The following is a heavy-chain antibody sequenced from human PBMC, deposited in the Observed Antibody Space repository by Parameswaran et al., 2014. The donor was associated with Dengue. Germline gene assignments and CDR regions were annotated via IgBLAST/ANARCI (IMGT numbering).Heavy chain of an antibody. CDR3: ARSVAGTKMAVNWFDP. J-gene: IGHJ5*02. CDR2: TYYRSKWYN. Sequence: KWIRQSPSRGLEWLGRTYYRSKWYNDYAVSVKSRITINPDTSKNQFSLQLNSVTPEDTAVYYCARSVAGTKMAVNWFDPWGQGTLVTVSS. V-gene: IGHV6-1*01. D-gene: IGHD6-19*01.